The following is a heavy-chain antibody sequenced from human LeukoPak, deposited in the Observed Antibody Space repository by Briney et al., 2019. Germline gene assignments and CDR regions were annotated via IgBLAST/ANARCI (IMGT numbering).Heavy chain of an antibody. V-gene: IGHV4-59*01. CDR2: IYYSGST. CDR1: GGSISSYL. Sequence: SETLFLTCTVSGGSISSYLWSWIRQPPGKGLEWIGYIYYSGSTNYNPSLKSRVTISVDKSKNQFSLKLSSVTAADTAVYYCARDRGYCSSISCYYAFDIWGQGTMVTVSS. D-gene: IGHD2-2*01. J-gene: IGHJ3*02. CDR3: ARDRGYCSSISCYYAFDI.